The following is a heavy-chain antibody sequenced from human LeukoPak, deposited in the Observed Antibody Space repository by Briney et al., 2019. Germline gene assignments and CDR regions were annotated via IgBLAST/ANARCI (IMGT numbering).Heavy chain of an antibody. D-gene: IGHD3-16*01. J-gene: IGHJ3*02. CDR3: AGFTFGGVPDAFDI. CDR2: IYYSGST. Sequence: SETLSLTCTVSGGSISSYYWSWIRQPPGKGLEWIGYIYYSGSTNYNPSLKSRVTISVDTSKNQFSLKLSSVTAADTAVYYCAGFTFGGVPDAFDIWGQGTMVTVSS. CDR1: GGSISSYY. V-gene: IGHV4-59*01.